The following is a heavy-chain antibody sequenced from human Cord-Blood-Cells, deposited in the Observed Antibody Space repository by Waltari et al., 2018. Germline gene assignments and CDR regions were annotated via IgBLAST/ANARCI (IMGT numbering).Heavy chain of an antibody. CDR3: ATPYYYDSSSYYFDY. V-gene: IGHV1-24*01. CDR1: GYTRTELT. CDR2: VSPEGGET. J-gene: IGHJ4*02. D-gene: IGHD3-22*01. Sequence: QVQLVQSGAEVKKPGASVKVSCKVSGYTRTELTMHWVRQALGNGLGRMGGVSPEGGETNYATTFRGRATMTKDTTADTAYMGLGSLRSEDSAVYYCATPYYYDSSSYYFDYWGQGTLVTVSS.